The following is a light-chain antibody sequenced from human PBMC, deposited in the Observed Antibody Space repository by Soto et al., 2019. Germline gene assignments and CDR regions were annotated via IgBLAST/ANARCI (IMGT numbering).Light chain of an antibody. CDR1: QSVGSK. V-gene: IGKV3-20*01. CDR3: QQYSSSRT. Sequence: ETVMTQSPATRSGSPMERASLSARASQSVGSKVAWYQQKPGQAPSLLIYGGSSRTTGIPVRFSGSGSETDFTLTITRLEPEDFAMYYCQQYSSSRTFGQGTKVDIK. CDR2: GGS. J-gene: IGKJ1*01.